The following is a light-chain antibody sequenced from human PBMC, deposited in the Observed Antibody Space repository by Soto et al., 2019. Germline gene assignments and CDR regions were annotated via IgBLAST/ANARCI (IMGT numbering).Light chain of an antibody. CDR3: QQTYSTPFT. V-gene: IGKV1-39*01. J-gene: IGKJ2*01. CDR1: QSIRSY. Sequence: DLQMTQSPSSLSASVGDRVTITCRASQSIRSYLNWYQQKPGKAPKLLIYAASSLQSGVPSRFSGSGSGTDITLTISSLQPEDFATYYCQQTYSTPFTFGQGTKLEIK. CDR2: AAS.